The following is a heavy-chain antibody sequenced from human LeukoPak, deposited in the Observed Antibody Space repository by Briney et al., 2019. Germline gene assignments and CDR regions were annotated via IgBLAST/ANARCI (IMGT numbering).Heavy chain of an antibody. CDR3: ARAGWSSRGY. CDR2: ISSSSSTI. V-gene: IGHV3-48*01. J-gene: IGHJ4*02. Sequence: GGSLRLSCAASGFTFSSYSMNWVRQAPGKGLEWVSYISSSSSTIYYADSVKGRFTITRDNAKNSLYLQMNSLRAEDTAVYYCARAGWSSRGYWGQGTLVTVSS. D-gene: IGHD6-13*01. CDR1: GFTFSSYS.